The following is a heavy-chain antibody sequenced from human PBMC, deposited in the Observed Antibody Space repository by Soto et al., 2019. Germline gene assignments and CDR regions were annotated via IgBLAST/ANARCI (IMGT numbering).Heavy chain of an antibody. J-gene: IGHJ6*02. CDR2: ISSSSSTI. CDR1: GFTFSSYS. D-gene: IGHD6-13*01. CDR3: ASTQLAYYYYYGMDV. Sequence: PGGSLRLSCAASGFTFSSYSMNWVRQAPGKGLEWVSYISSSSSTIYYADSVKGRFTISRDNAKNSLYLQRNSLRDEDTAVYYCASTQLAYYYYYGMDVWGQGTTVTVSS. V-gene: IGHV3-48*02.